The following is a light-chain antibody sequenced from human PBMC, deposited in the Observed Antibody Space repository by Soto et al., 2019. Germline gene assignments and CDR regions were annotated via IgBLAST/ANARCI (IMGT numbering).Light chain of an antibody. J-gene: IGKJ5*01. Sequence: EIVLTQSPGTLSLFPGERATLSCRASQSLTTRHLAWYQQKPGQAPRLLIYGASSRATGIPDRFSGSGSGTAISRTISRLETAEFQVYSCQHYGSSPTFGQGTRLEI. CDR2: GAS. CDR1: QSLTTRH. V-gene: IGKV3-20*01. CDR3: QHYGSSPT.